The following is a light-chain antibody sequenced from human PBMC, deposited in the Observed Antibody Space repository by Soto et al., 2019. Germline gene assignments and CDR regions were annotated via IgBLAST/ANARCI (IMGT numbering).Light chain of an antibody. Sequence: QSVLTQPPSVSEAPRRSVTISCSGSSSNSGNNAVNSYQQPPGKAPQLLMFYDNLLPSGVSDLFSGSKSGTSASLPISGIQSEDEADYHCAAWDASLTGYVFGTRSKVTVL. V-gene: IGLV1-36*01. CDR3: AAWDASLTGYV. J-gene: IGLJ1*01. CDR1: SSNSGNNA. CDR2: YDN.